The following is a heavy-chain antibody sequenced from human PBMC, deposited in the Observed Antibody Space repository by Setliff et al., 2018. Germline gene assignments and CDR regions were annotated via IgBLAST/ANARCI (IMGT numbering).Heavy chain of an antibody. CDR1: GASISANHY. J-gene: IGHJ6*03. V-gene: IGHV4-39*01. CDR2: ISYGGNT. CDR3: ARLDGAGLWSHYYYYYMDV. Sequence: SETLSLTCTVSGASISANHYWGWIRQTPGKGLEWIGSISYGGNTYYDPSLKSRVTISVDTSKNQFSLKLSSVTAADTAVYYCARLDGAGLWSHYYYYYMDVWGKGTTVTVSS. D-gene: IGHD5-18*01.